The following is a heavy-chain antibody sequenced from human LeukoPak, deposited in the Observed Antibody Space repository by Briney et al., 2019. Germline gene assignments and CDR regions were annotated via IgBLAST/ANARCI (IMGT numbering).Heavy chain of an antibody. Sequence: PSETLSLTCAVSGYSITTVYWWGWIRQTPGRGLEWIGSLHHSGITSYNPSLKSRVTMSVDTSKNQFSLRLTSVTAADTAVYYCARGNYDILSDYSLYSPRGGFDHWGQGILVTVSS. CDR3: ARGNYDILSDYSLYSPRGGFDH. V-gene: IGHV4-38-2*01. J-gene: IGHJ4*02. CDR2: LHHSGIT. CDR1: GYSITTVYW. D-gene: IGHD3-9*01.